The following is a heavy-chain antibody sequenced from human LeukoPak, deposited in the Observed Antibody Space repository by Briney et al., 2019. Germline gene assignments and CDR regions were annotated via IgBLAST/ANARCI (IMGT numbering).Heavy chain of an antibody. CDR3: ARVTREAARYWYFDL. CDR2: INHSGST. D-gene: IGHD6-6*01. Sequence: PSETLSLTCTVSGGSISSGPYYWGWIRQPPGKGLEWIGEINHSGSTNYNPSLKSRVTISVDTSKNQFSLKLSSVTAADTAVYYCARVTREAARYWYFDLWGRGTLVTVSS. J-gene: IGHJ2*01. V-gene: IGHV4-39*07. CDR1: GGSISSGPYY.